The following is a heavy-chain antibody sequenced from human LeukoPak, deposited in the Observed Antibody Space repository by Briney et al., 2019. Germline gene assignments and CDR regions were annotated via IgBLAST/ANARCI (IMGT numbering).Heavy chain of an antibody. CDR2: ISGSGGST. CDR1: GLTFSSYA. Sequence: GGSLRLSCAASGLTFSSYAMSWVRQAPGKGLEWVSAISGSGGSTYYADSVKGRFTISRDNSKNTLYLQMNSLRAEDTAVYYCAKGCSCYSAAFDYWGQGTLVTVSS. CDR3: AKGCSCYSAAFDY. V-gene: IGHV3-23*01. J-gene: IGHJ4*02. D-gene: IGHD2-15*01.